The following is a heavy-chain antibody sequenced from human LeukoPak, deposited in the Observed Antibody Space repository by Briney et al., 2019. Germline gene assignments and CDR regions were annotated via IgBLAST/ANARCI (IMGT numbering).Heavy chain of an antibody. D-gene: IGHD5-24*01. Sequence: SETLSLTCSVSGGSINSSNHYWAWIRQPPGKGLEWIATVYYRGSTYYNPSLRSRVTIAVDTSKNQFSLKVDSVTAADTAVFYRARQGDRWLQSGYFGMDVWGQGTTVTVSS. V-gene: IGHV4-39*01. CDR3: ARQGDRWLQSGYFGMDV. CDR2: VYYRGST. CDR1: GGSINSSNHY. J-gene: IGHJ6*02.